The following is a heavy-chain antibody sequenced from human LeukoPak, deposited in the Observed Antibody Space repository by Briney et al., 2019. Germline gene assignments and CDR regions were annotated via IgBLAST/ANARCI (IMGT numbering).Heavy chain of an antibody. Sequence: SVKFSCKASGGTFNSYAISWVRQATGQGLEWMGGIMPLFGKANYAQEFQGRVTFTTDESASTAYMEVSSLRSEDTAVYYCASGSLGDGYGVGDYYQYMDVWGKGTTVTVSS. D-gene: IGHD5-24*01. J-gene: IGHJ6*03. V-gene: IGHV1-69*05. CDR3: ASGSLGDGYGVGDYYQYMDV. CDR1: GGTFNSYA. CDR2: IMPLFGKA.